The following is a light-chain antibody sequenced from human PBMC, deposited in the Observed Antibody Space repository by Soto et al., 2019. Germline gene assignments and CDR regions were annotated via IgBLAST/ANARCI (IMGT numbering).Light chain of an antibody. J-gene: IGKJ1*01. CDR1: QSVSSY. V-gene: IGKV3-20*01. Sequence: EIVLTQSPGTLSLSPGERATLSCRASQSVSSYLAWYQQKPGQAPRLLIYGTSSRATGIPDRFSGSGSGTDFTLTISILEPEDFAVYHCKQYGRSPRTFGQGTKVDIK. CDR2: GTS. CDR3: KQYGRSPRT.